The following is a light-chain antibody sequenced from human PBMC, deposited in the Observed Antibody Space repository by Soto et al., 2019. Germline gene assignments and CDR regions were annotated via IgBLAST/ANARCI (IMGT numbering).Light chain of an antibody. CDR2: GAS. CDR3: QQYNNGPPWM. Sequence: ELVMTQSPATLSVSPAEGATLSCRVSQSVSSNLAWYQQKPGQAPRLLIYGASTRATGIPARFSGSGSGTEFTLTISSLQSEDFAVYYCQQYNNGPPWMFCQGTKVDTK. V-gene: IGKV3-15*01. J-gene: IGKJ1*01. CDR1: QSVSSN.